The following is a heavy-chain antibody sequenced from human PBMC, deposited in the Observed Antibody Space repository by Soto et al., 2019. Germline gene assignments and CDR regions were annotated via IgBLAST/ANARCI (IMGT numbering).Heavy chain of an antibody. CDR2: IIPILGIA. CDR3: ASDPPVLTGYPPGP. V-gene: IGHV1-69*02. Sequence: GASVKVSCKASGGTFSSYTISWVRQAPGQGLEWMGRIIPILGIANYAQKFQGRVTITADKSTSTAYMELSSLRSEDTAVYYCASDPPVLTGYPPGPWGQGTLVTSPQ. D-gene: IGHD3-9*01. J-gene: IGHJ5*02. CDR1: GGTFSSYT.